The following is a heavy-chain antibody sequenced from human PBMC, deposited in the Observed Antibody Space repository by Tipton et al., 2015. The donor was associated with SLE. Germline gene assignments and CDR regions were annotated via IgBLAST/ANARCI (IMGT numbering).Heavy chain of an antibody. V-gene: IGHV3-30*02. CDR2: IRYDGSNK. J-gene: IGHJ4*02. CDR3: AKGFRGSSWPGPCYFDY. Sequence: SLRLSCAASGFTFSSYGMHWVRQAPGKGLEWVAFIRYDGSNKYYADSVKGRFTISRDNSKNTLYLQMNSLRAEDTAVYYCAKGFRGSSWPGPCYFDYWGQGTLVTVSS. CDR1: GFTFSSYG. D-gene: IGHD6-13*01.